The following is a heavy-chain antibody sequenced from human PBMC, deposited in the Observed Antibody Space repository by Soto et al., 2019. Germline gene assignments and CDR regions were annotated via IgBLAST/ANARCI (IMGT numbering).Heavy chain of an antibody. CDR1: GFTFSSSG. CDR2: ISIRGDYR. Sequence: EGQLLQSGGGLVQPGESLRLSCAASGFTFSSSGMSWVRQAQGKGLEWVSSISIRGDYRYYADSVKGRFTISRDNSKNTLYLQMSSLTAEDTALYYGANHGGFDFWGQGTMVAVSS. V-gene: IGHV3-23*01. D-gene: IGHD4-17*01. CDR3: ANHGGFDF. J-gene: IGHJ3*01.